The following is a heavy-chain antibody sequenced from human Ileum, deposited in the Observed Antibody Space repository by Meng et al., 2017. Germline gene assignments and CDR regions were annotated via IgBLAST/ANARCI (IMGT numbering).Heavy chain of an antibody. D-gene: IGHD3-10*01. J-gene: IGHJ5*02. CDR1: GGSISNGKW. CDR2: ISQSGTT. CDR3: ATYGSGFTPPLDP. Sequence: QVQLQELGPGLVKPSGTLSLTCAVAGGSISNGKWWSWVRQPPGKGLEWIGEISQSGTTNYYPSLNSRVSISLDKANNHLSLTLTSVTAADTAVYYCATYGSGFTPPLDPWGQGILVTVSS. V-gene: IGHV4-4*02.